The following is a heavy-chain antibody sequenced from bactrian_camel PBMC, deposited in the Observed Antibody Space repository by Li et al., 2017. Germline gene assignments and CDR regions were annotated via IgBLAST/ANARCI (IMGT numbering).Heavy chain of an antibody. CDR2: ICPGGGSA. J-gene: IGHJ4*01. D-gene: IGHD6*01. V-gene: IGHV3S25*01. Sequence: QLVESGGGSVQAGVSLTLSCAASSDTYSSNCMGWFRQRPGKEREGVASICPGGGSADYADSVKGRFTISQDNVNDTVYLQMNALKPEDTAMYYCAARSRVRGIWSVTLDSNEYSVWGQGTQVTVS. CDR3: AARSRVRGIWSVTLDSNEYSV. CDR1: SDTYSSNC.